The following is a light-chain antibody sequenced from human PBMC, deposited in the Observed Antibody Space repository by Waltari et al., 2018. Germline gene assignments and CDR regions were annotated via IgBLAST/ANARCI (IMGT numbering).Light chain of an antibody. Sequence: QSVLTQPPSVSGAPGQRVTIPCTGSSPNIGAGYDVPWYQQLPGTAPKLLIYGNSNRPSGVPDRFSGSKSGTSASLAITGLQAEDEADYYCQSYDSSLSGSNWVFGGGTKLTVL. V-gene: IGLV1-40*01. CDR1: SPNIGAGYD. CDR2: GNS. CDR3: QSYDSSLSGSNWV. J-gene: IGLJ3*02.